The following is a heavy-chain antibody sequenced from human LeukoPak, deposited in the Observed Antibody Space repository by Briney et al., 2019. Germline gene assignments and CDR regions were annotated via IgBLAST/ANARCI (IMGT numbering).Heavy chain of an antibody. CDR2: ISSSGSTM. CDR3: AREYGGNLDWYFDL. V-gene: IGHV3-11*04. J-gene: IGHJ2*01. CDR1: GFIFSDYY. Sequence: GGSLRLSCAASGFIFSDYYMSWIRQAPGKGLEWVSYISSSGSTMYYTDSVKGRFTISRDNAKNSLYLQMNSLRAEDTAVYYCAREYGGNLDWYFDLWGRGTLVTVSS. D-gene: IGHD4-23*01.